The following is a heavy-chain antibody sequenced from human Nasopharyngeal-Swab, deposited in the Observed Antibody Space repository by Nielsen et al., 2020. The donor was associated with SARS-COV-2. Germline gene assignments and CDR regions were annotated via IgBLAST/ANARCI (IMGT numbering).Heavy chain of an antibody. J-gene: IGHJ4*02. D-gene: IGHD1-1*01. CDR2: ISGSADST. CDR3: ASGLQLWPY. Sequence: GVSLKISCAASGFTFRSYAMSWVRQAPGKGLEWISAISGSADSTDYAVSVKGRFTISRDNSKNTVYLQMNRLRAEDTAIYYCASGLQLWPYWGQGTLVTVSS. V-gene: IGHV3-23*01. CDR1: GFTFRSYA.